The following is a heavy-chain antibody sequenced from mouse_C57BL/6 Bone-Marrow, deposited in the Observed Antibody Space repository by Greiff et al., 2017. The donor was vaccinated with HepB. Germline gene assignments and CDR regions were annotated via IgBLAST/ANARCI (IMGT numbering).Heavy chain of an antibody. CDR2: INPYNGDT. CDR3: ARDYYYGRSCAMDY. D-gene: IGHD1-1*01. CDR1: GYSFTGYF. V-gene: IGHV1-37*01. Sequence: EVQRVESGPELVKPGASVKISCKASGYSFTGYFMNWVKQSHGKSLEWIGRINPYNGDTFYNQKFKGKATLTVDKSSSTAHMELLSLTSEDFAVYYCARDYYYGRSCAMDYWGQGTSLTVSS. J-gene: IGHJ4*01.